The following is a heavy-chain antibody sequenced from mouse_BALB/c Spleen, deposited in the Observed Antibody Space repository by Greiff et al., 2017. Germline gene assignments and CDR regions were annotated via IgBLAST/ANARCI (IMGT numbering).Heavy chain of an antibody. J-gene: IGHJ3*01. V-gene: IGHV6-6*02. Sequence: EVMLVESGGGLVQPGGSMKLSCVASGFTFSSYWMSWVRQSPEKGLEWVAEIRLKSDNYATHYAESVKGKFTISRDDSKSRLYLQMNSLRAEDTGIYYCTVYRSFAYWGQGTLVTVSA. CDR3: TVYRSFAY. CDR2: IRLKSDNYAT. CDR1: GFTFSSYW. D-gene: IGHD2-14*01.